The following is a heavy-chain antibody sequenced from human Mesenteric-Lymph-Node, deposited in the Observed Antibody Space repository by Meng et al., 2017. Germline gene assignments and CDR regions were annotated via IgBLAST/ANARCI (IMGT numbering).Heavy chain of an antibody. Sequence: QLMTSGAEVKKPGASVRVSCKASGYTFTHHGISWIRQAPGQGLEWMGWISCYNGDTNYAQKFQGKVTMTTDTSTSTAYMDLRSLRSDDTAVYYCARDPSNTSGRYAYFDYWGQGTLVTVSS. D-gene: IGHD6-19*01. J-gene: IGHJ4*02. CDR3: ARDPSNTSGRYAYFDY. CDR2: ISCYNGDT. V-gene: IGHV1-18*01. CDR1: GYTFTHHG.